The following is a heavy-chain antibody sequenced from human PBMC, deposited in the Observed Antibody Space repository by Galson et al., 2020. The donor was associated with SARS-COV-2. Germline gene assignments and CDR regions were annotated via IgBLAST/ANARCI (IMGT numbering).Heavy chain of an antibody. D-gene: IGHD3-3*01. CDR2: INGGTGNT. J-gene: IGHJ4*02. Sequence: ASVKVSCKTSGYTFTTYGIHWVRQAPGQRLEWMGWINGGTGNTKYSQKFKDRITITRDTSATTAYLELISLTSEDTAIYYCARGDDFWTGSLDYWGRGTLVTVSS. CDR1: GYTFTTYG. V-gene: IGHV1-3*01. CDR3: ARGDDFWTGSLDY.